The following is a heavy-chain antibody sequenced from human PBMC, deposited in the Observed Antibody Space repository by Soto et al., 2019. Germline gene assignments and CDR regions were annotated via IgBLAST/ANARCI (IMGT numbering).Heavy chain of an antibody. Sequence: SETLSLTCTVSGGSISSYYWSWIRQPPGKGLEWIGYIYYSGSTNYNPSLKSRVTISVDTSKNQFSLKLSSVTAADTAVYYCARGSFHYGSGRNAFDIWGQGTMVTVSS. V-gene: IGHV4-59*01. CDR3: ARGSFHYGSGRNAFDI. D-gene: IGHD3-10*01. CDR2: IYYSGST. CDR1: GGSISSYY. J-gene: IGHJ3*02.